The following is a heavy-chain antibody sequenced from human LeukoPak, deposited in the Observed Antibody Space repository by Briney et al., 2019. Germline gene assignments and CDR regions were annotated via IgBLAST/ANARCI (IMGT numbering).Heavy chain of an antibody. D-gene: IGHD3-10*01. V-gene: IGHV4-39*01. CDR1: GDSVSSSSYY. CDR3: ARRASGSGNVGY. Sequence: SETLSLTCTVSGDSVSSSSYYWVWIRQPPGKGLEWIGNIYYSGATYYNPSLKSRVIISIGTSKNQFSLRLTSVTAVDTAVYYCARRASGSGNVGYWGQGTLVTVSS. J-gene: IGHJ4*02. CDR2: IYYSGAT.